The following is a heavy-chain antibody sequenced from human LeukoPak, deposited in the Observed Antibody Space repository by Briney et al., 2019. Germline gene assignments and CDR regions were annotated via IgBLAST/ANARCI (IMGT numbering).Heavy chain of an antibody. J-gene: IGHJ3*02. D-gene: IGHD3-22*01. CDR2: ISGSGGSR. CDR1: GFTFSSYG. CDR3: AKDEVRSSGYYYVKRAFDI. V-gene: IGHV3-23*01. Sequence: PGGSLRLSCAASGFTFSSYGMSWVRQAPGKGLEGVSAISGSGGSRYYADSVKGRFTISRDNSKNTLYLQMNSLRAEDTAVYYCAKDEVRSSGYYYVKRAFDIWGQGTMVTVSS.